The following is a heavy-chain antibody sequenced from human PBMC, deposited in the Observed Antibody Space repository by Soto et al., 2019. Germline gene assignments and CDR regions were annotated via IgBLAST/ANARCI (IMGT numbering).Heavy chain of an antibody. D-gene: IGHD2-15*01. CDR3: ARDRGGYCSGGSCSEAWFDP. Sequence: QVQLVQSGAEEKRPGASVKISCKASGYTFSSYPIHWVRQAPGHRLEWMGWINSGNGYTKYSQKFQARVSITRDTSAGTAYMQLSSLRSEDTAVYCCARDRGGYCSGGSCSEAWFDPWGQGTLVTVSS. CDR1: GYTFSSYP. CDR2: INSGNGYT. V-gene: IGHV1-3*05. J-gene: IGHJ5*02.